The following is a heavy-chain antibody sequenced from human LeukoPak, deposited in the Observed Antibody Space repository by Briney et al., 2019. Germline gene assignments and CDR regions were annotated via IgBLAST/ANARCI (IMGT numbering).Heavy chain of an antibody. CDR1: GYSISSGYY. CDR3: ARIISRRTYYDFWSGYN. J-gene: IGHJ4*02. CDR2: IYHSGST. V-gene: IGHV4-38-2*02. Sequence: SETLSLTCTVSGYSISSGYYWGWIRQPPGKGLEWIGSIYHSGSTYYNPSLKSRVTISVDTSKNQFSLKLSSVTAADTAVYYCARIISRRTYYDFWSGYNWGQGTLVTVSS. D-gene: IGHD3-3*01.